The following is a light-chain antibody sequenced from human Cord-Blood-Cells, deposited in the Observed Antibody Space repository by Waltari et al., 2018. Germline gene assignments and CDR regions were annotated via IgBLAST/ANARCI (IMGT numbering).Light chain of an antibody. V-gene: IGKV3-15*01. CDR1: QSLSSN. J-gene: IGKJ2*01. CDR3: QQYNNWPMYT. Sequence: IVMTQSPATLSVSQGERATLSCRVSQSLSSNLAWYQQKPGQAPRLLIYGASTRATGIPARFSGSGSGTEFTLTISSLQSEDFAVYYCQQYNNWPMYTFGQGTKLEIK. CDR2: GAS.